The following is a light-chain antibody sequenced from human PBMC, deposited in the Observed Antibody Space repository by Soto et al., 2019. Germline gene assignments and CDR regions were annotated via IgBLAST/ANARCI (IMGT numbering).Light chain of an antibody. CDR3: QQYGSSTYT. J-gene: IGKJ2*01. Sequence: EIVLTQSPGSLSLSPRERATLSCRASQSVSSNHLAWYQQKPGQAPRLLIYGASRRATGIPDRFRGSGSGTEFTLTISRLEPEDFAVYYCQQYGSSTYTFGQGTKVEIK. CDR2: GAS. V-gene: IGKV3-20*01. CDR1: QSVSSNH.